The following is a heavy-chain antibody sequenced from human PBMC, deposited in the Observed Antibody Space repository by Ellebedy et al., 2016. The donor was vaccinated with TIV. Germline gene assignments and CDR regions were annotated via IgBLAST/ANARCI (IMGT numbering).Heavy chain of an antibody. CDR3: AASESADSDY. J-gene: IGHJ4*02. Sequence: MPSETLSLTCTVSGGSIRNYYWTWIRQPPGKGLEWIGHMYYSGSSNYNPSLRSRVTMSIDTSKNQSSLKMSSVAAADTAVYYCAASESADSDYWGPGTLVTVSS. D-gene: IGHD2-2*01. CDR2: MYYSGSS. CDR1: GGSIRNYY. V-gene: IGHV4-59*01.